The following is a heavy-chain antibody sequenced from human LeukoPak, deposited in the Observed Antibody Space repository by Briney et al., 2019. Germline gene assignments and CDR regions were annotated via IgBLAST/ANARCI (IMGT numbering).Heavy chain of an antibody. CDR3: ARTRAMATIDY. V-gene: IGHV3-74*01. D-gene: IGHD5-24*01. Sequence: GGSLRLSCAASGFTFSSYWMHWVRQAPGKGLVWVSRINSDGSSTSYADSVKGRFTISRDNAKNTPYLQMNSLRAEDTAVYYCARTRAMATIDYWGQGTLVTVSS. CDR1: GFTFSSYW. J-gene: IGHJ4*02. CDR2: INSDGSST.